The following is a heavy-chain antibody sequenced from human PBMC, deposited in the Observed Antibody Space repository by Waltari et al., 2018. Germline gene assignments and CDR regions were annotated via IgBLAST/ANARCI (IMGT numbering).Heavy chain of an antibody. CDR3: ARGTDYDSSGYYYKHFDP. V-gene: IGHV4-38-2*02. CDR2: INFSGKK. J-gene: IGHJ5*02. Sequence: QVQVQESGPGLVKPSETLSLSCLVSGTSVRSGFYWGWIRQSPEKGLEWIGSINFSGKKFYSPCRSGRVTLSVDPAKNEVSLSLTSVTAADSAIYFCARGTDYDSSGYYYKHFDPWGQGTHVTVSS. CDR1: GTSVRSGFY. D-gene: IGHD3-22*01.